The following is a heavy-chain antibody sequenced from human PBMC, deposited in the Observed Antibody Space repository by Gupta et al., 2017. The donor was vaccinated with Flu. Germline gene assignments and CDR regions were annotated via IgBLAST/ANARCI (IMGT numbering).Heavy chain of an antibody. CDR2: IRSTVYGGTT. J-gene: IGHJ3*02. CDR1: GFPFGEYA. V-gene: IGHV3-49*03. Sequence: EVQVVESGGGLGQPGRSLRLSCTASGFPFGEYAMSWFRQAPGKGLEWVAFIRSTVYGGTTEYAASVKGRFTISRDDSKTTAYLQMDSLTTEDTAMYYCSRASGFGEPRDVFNIWGQGTMVTVSS. D-gene: IGHD3-10*01. CDR3: SRASGFGEPRDVFNI.